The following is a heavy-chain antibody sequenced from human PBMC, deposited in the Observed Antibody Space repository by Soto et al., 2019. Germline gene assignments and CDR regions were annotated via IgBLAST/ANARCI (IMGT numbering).Heavy chain of an antibody. CDR1: AYTFTSYA. CDR2: INAGNGDT. D-gene: IGHD6-13*01. J-gene: IGHJ4*02. CDR3: ARVGSSNWGYYFDY. Sequence: QVQLVQSGAEVKKPGASVKVSCKASAYTFTSYAMHWVRQAPGQRLEWMGWINAGNGDTKFSQKFQGRVTITRDTSASTAYLELSSLGSEDTAVYYCARVGSSNWGYYFDYWGQGTLVTVSS. V-gene: IGHV1-3*01.